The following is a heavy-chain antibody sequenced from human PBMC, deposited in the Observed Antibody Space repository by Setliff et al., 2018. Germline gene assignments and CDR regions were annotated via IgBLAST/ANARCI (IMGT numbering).Heavy chain of an antibody. CDR3: ARGTFSDFWSGDYYDY. V-gene: IGHV3-48*01. Sequence: GESLTISCVASGITFRTYSLNWVRQAPGKGLEWVSFISSDSRTIYYADSVKGRFTISRDNAKNSLYLQMNSLRAEDTAMYYCARGTFSDFWSGDYYDYWGQGTLVTVSS. CDR2: ISSDSRTI. D-gene: IGHD3-3*01. J-gene: IGHJ4*02. CDR1: GITFRTYS.